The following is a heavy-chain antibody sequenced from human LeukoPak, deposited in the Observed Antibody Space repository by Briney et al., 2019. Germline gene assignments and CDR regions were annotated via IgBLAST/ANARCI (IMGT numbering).Heavy chain of an antibody. Sequence: GESLKISCKASGYRFTNYWIGWVRQMPGKGLEWMGIIYPGDSETRYSPSFQGQATISVDKSISTAYLQWSNLKASDSAVYYCARQYCSISRCYYVDYWGQGTLVTVSS. D-gene: IGHD2-2*01. V-gene: IGHV5-51*01. CDR3: ARQYCSISRCYYVDY. CDR1: GYRFTNYW. J-gene: IGHJ4*02. CDR2: IYPGDSET.